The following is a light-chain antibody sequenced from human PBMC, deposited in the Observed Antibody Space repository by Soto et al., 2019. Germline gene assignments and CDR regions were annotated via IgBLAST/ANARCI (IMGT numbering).Light chain of an antibody. Sequence: DIQMTQSPSSLSASVGDSVTITCRASQSVTFRLAWYQQKPGKAPKLLISDASNLERGVPSRFSGGGFGTEFTLTISSLQPEDFATYYCQQYNSLWTFGQGTKLEIK. V-gene: IGKV1-5*01. CDR1: QSVTFR. CDR2: DAS. J-gene: IGKJ1*01. CDR3: QQYNSLWT.